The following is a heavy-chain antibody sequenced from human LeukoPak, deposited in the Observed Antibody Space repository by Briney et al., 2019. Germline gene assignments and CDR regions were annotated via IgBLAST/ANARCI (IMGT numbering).Heavy chain of an antibody. Sequence: GGSLRLSCAASGFTVSSNYMSLVRQAPGKGLEWVSVIYSGGSTYYADSVKGRFTISRDNSKNTLYLQMNSLRAEDTAVYYCAREPAAIGAPSTWGQGTLVTVSS. CDR2: IYSGGST. CDR1: GFTVSSNY. V-gene: IGHV3-53*01. J-gene: IGHJ4*02. D-gene: IGHD2-2*01. CDR3: AREPAAIGAPST.